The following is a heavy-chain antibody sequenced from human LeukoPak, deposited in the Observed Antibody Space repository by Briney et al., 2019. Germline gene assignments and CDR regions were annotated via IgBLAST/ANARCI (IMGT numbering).Heavy chain of an antibody. J-gene: IGHJ5*02. CDR1: GGSISSHY. CDR3: ARVTTEYWFDP. CDR2: IYHSGST. V-gene: IGHV4-59*11. Sequence: SETLSLTCTVSGGSISSHYWSWIRQPPGKGLEWIGYIYHSGSTNYNPSLKSRVTISVDTSKNQFSLKLSSVTAADTAVYYCARVTTEYWFDPWSQGTLVTVSS. D-gene: IGHD4-11*01.